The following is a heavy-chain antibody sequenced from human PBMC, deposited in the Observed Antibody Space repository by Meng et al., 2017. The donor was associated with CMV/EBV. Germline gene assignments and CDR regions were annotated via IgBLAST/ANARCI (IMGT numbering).Heavy chain of an antibody. CDR2: INPNSGGT. V-gene: IGHV1-2*02. D-gene: IGHD3-3*01. CDR1: GGTFTGYY. CDR3: ARDFTYYDFWSGYLSETRNYYYGMDV. Sequence: ASVKVSCKASGGTFTGYYMHWVRQAPGQGLEWMGWINPNSGGTNYAQKFQGRVTMTRDTSISTAYMELSRLRSDDTAVYYCARDFTYYDFWSGYLSETRNYYYGMDVWGQGTTVTVSS. J-gene: IGHJ6*02.